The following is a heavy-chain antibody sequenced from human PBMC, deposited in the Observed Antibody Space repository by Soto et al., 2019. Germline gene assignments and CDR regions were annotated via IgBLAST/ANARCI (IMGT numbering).Heavy chain of an antibody. Sequence: QMQLQESGPGLVRPSETLSLTCTISGGSIDSSNYFWGWVRQPPGKGLEWIGTISYSGNTYYNPSHKSRVTISVDTSDPQFSLQLSSVTAADTAVYSCAGNNLGYFDLWGRGTLVTVSS. V-gene: IGHV4-39*01. CDR2: ISYSGNT. D-gene: IGHD1-1*01. CDR1: GGSIDSSNYF. J-gene: IGHJ2*01. CDR3: AGNNLGYFDL.